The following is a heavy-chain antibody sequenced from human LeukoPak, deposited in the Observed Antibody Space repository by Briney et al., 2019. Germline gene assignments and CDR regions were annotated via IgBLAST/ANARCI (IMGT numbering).Heavy chain of an antibody. CDR3: ASLSSSWYYAFDI. D-gene: IGHD6-13*01. CDR1: GFTFDTYN. Sequence: GGSLRLSCTASGFTFDTYNFNWVRQAPGKGLEWVATIRSYSSYIYYADSVKGRFTISRDNAKNSLYLQLNSLRAEDTAVYYCASLSSSWYYAFDIWGQGTMVTVSS. V-gene: IGHV3-21*01. CDR2: IRSYSSYI. J-gene: IGHJ3*02.